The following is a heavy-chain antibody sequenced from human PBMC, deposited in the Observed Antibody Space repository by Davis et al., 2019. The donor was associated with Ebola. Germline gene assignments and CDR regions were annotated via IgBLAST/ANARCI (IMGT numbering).Heavy chain of an antibody. V-gene: IGHV4-34*01. CDR1: GGSFSGYY. CDR2: INHSGST. D-gene: IGHD3-16*01. Sequence: PGGSLRLSCAVYGGSFSGYYWSWIRQPPGKGLEWIGEINHSGSTNYNPSLKSRVTISVDTSKNQFSLKLSSVTAADTAVYYCARGGGYRFGDWGQGTLVTVSS. J-gene: IGHJ4*02. CDR3: ARGGGYRFGD.